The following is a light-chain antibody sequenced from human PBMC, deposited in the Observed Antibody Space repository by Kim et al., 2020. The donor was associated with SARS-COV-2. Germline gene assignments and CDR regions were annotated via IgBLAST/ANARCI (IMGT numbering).Light chain of an antibody. Sequence: PGPKVTFSGSRSSSSMVNNSVSWYQQLPGTAPKLLFYDNNKRPSGIPDRFSGSKAGTSATLGITGLQTGDEADYYCGTWDSSLSVVFGGGTQLTVL. CDR3: GTWDSSLSVV. J-gene: IGLJ2*01. CDR1: SSSMVNNS. V-gene: IGLV1-51*01. CDR2: DNN.